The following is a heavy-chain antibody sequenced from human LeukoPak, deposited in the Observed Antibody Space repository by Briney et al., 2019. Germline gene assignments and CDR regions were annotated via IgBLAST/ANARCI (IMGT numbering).Heavy chain of an antibody. Sequence: SQTLSLTCTVSGGSISSGGYYWSWIRQHPGKGLEWIGYTYYSGSTYYNPSLKSRVTISVDTSKNQFSLKLSSVTAADTAVYYCAREVATALDYWGQGTLVTVSS. CDR2: TYYSGST. D-gene: IGHD2-15*01. J-gene: IGHJ4*02. V-gene: IGHV4-31*03. CDR3: AREVATALDY. CDR1: GGSISSGGYY.